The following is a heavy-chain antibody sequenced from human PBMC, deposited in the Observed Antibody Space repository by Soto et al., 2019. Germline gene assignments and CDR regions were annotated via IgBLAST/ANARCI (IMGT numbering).Heavy chain of an antibody. CDR2: IWYDGSNK. V-gene: IGHV3-33*01. CDR1: GFTFSSYG. J-gene: IGHJ4*02. D-gene: IGHD2-21*02. CDR3: ARDSGDCGGDCFLRPPQFRGYFDY. Sequence: GGSLRLSCAASGFTFSSYGMHWVRQAPGKGLEWVAVIWYDGSNKYYADSVKGRFTISRDNSKNTLYLQMNSLRAEDTAVYYCARDSGDCGGDCFLRPPQFRGYFDYWGQGTLVTVSS.